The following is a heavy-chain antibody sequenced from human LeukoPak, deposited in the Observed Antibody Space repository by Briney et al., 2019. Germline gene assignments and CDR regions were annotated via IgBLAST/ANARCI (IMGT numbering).Heavy chain of an antibody. D-gene: IGHD2-8*02. V-gene: IGHV3-7*01. CDR2: INQDGSLT. J-gene: IGHJ4*02. Sequence: WGSLRLSCAASLITLSNYWMTLVRQAPGKGLEWVDNINQDGSLTHYVDSVKGRFTISRDDAKNSLFFLMDSLAVEDTAVYYCATMDGTGYVGYWGQETLVTVSS. CDR1: LITLSNYW. CDR3: ATMDGTGYVGY.